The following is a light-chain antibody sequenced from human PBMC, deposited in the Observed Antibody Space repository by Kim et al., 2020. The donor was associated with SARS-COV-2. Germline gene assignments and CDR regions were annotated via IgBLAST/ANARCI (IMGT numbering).Light chain of an antibody. CDR1: QSSTRW. CDR2: DAS. V-gene: IGKV1-5*01. Sequence: SASVGDRVTITCRASQSSTRWLAWYQQKPGKAPKLLISDASTLQGGVPSRFSGSGSGTEFTLTITSLQPDDFATYYCQQYNLYPLTFCGGTKLEI. CDR3: QQYNLYPLT. J-gene: IGKJ4*01.